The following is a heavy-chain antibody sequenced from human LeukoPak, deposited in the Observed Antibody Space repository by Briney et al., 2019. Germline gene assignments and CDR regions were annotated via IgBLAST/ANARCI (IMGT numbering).Heavy chain of an antibody. CDR2: INPNSGGT. CDR1: GYTFTGYY. CDR3: ARFEYCSGGSCYSGSSFDY. V-gene: IGHV1-2*02. D-gene: IGHD2-15*01. Sequence: ASVKVSCKASGYTFTGYYMHWVRQAPGQGLEWMGWINPNSGGTNYAQKFQGRVTVTRDTSISTAYMELSRLRSDDTAVYYCARFEYCSGGSCYSGSSFDYWGQGTLVTVSS. J-gene: IGHJ4*02.